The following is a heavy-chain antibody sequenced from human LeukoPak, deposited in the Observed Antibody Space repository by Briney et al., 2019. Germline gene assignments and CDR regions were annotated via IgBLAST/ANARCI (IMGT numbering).Heavy chain of an antibody. D-gene: IGHD5-24*01. CDR1: GGSISSSSYY. J-gene: IGHJ5*02. V-gene: IGHV4-39*01. CDR2: IHYSGST. CDR3: ARIRDGYNYYWFDP. Sequence: SETLSLTCTVSGGSISSSSYYWGWLRQPPGKGLDWIGSIHYSGSTYYNPSLKSRVTISVDTSKDQFSLKLSSVTAADTAVYYCARIRDGYNYYWFDPWGQGTLVTVSS.